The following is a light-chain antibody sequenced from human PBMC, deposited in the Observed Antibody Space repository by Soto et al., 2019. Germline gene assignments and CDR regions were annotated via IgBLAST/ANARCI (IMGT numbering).Light chain of an antibody. V-gene: IGLV2-14*01. CDR3: SSYTSSSTLV. J-gene: IGLJ2*01. CDR2: DVS. Sequence: QPVLTQPASVSGSPGQSITISCIGTSSDVGGYNYVSWYQQRPDKAPKLMIYDVSNRPSGVSNRFSGSKSGNTASLTISGLQAEDEANYYCSSYTSSSTLVFGGGTKLTVL. CDR1: SSDVGGYNY.